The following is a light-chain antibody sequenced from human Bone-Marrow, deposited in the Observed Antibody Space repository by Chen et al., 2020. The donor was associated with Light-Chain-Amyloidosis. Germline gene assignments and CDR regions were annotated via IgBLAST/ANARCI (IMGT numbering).Light chain of an antibody. CDR1: STDVGGYNY. Sequence: QSALTRPASVSGSPGQTITISCTGTSTDVGGYNYVSWYQQHPGKAPKLMIYDVSTRPSGVSSRFSGSKSGNMASLTISGLQAEDEADYYCSSYTASSFYVFGTATTVTVL. CDR3: SSYTASSFYV. V-gene: IGLV2-14*03. J-gene: IGLJ1*01. CDR2: DVS.